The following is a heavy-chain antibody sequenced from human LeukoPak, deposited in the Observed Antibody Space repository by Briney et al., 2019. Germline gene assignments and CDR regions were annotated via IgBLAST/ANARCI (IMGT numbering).Heavy chain of an antibody. CDR2: INHSGST. CDR3: ASPCIAARRNGMDV. J-gene: IGHJ6*02. V-gene: IGHV4-34*01. CDR1: GGSFSGYY. D-gene: IGHD6-6*01. Sequence: SETLSLTCAVYGGSFSGYYWSWIRQPPGKGLEWIGEINHSGSTNYNPSLKSRVTISVDTSKNQFSLKLSSVTAADTAVYYCASPCIAARRNGMDVWGQGTTVTVSS.